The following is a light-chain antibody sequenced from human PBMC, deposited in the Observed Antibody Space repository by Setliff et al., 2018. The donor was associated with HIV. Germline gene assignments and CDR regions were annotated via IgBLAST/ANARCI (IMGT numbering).Light chain of an antibody. J-gene: IGLJ1*01. CDR3: TSYSSNTTLGI. CDR2: GVS. CDR1: SSDVGGYNY. Sequence: QSVLIQPASVSGSPGQSITISCSGTSSDVGGYNYVSWYQQHPGKAPKLMIYGVSNRPSGVSNRFSGSKSGNTASLTISGLQAEDEADYYCTSYSSNTTLGIFGTGTKVTVL. V-gene: IGLV2-14*03.